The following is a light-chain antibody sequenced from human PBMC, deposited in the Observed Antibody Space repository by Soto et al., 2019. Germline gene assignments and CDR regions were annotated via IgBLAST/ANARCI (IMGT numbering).Light chain of an antibody. J-gene: IGKJ1*01. CDR1: QDISNY. CDR2: AAS. V-gene: IGKV1-27*01. CDR3: QKYNSAPPWT. Sequence: DIQMTQSPSSLSASVGDRVTITCRATQDISNYLAWYQQKPGKVPNLLIYAASTLQSGVPSRFSGSGSGTDVTLTISSLQPEDVANYYCQKYNSAPPWTFGQGTKVEI.